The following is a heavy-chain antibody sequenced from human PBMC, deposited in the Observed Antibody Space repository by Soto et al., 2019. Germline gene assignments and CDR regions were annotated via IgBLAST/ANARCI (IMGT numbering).Heavy chain of an antibody. J-gene: IGHJ6*02. CDR1: GGTFSSYA. CDR3: ARGVGYCSSTSCYAPEVYYYYGMDV. V-gene: IGHV1-69*13. Sequence: GASVKVSCKASGGTFSSYAISWVRQAPGQGLEWMGGIIPIFGTANYAQKFQGRVTITADESTSTAYMELSSLRSEDTAVYYCARGVGYCSSTSCYAPEVYYYYGMDVWGQGTTVTVSS. CDR2: IIPIFGTA. D-gene: IGHD2-2*01.